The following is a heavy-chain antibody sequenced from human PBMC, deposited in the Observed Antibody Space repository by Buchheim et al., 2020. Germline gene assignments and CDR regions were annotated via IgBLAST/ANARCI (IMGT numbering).Heavy chain of an antibody. D-gene: IGHD3-3*01. Sequence: QLQLQESGPGLVKPSETLSLTCTVSGGSISSSSYYWGWIRQPPGKGLEWIGSIYYSGSTYYNPSLKSRVTISVDTSKNQFSLKLSSVTAADTAVYYCARRVITIFGVTNWFDPWGQGTL. CDR1: GGSISSSSYY. J-gene: IGHJ5*02. V-gene: IGHV4-39*01. CDR3: ARRVITIFGVTNWFDP. CDR2: IYYSGST.